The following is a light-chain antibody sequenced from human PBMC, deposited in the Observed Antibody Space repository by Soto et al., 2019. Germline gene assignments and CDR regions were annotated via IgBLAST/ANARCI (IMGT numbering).Light chain of an antibody. CDR3: LRYNAFSQT. Sequence: DIQMTQSPSTLSASVGARVTITCRASQSMNDWLAWYQQKPGKAPKVLIYDASSLQSGVPSRFRGRGSGTEFTLTIDILQPDDVANYYCLRYNAFSQTFGQGTKVEI. CDR2: DAS. V-gene: IGKV1-5*01. CDR1: QSMNDW. J-gene: IGKJ1*01.